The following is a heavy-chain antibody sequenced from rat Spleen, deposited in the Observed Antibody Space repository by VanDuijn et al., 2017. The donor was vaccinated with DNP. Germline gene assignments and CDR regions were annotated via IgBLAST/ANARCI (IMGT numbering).Heavy chain of an antibody. CDR2: ITNSGGST. J-gene: IGHJ2*01. D-gene: IGHD1-11*01. CDR3: AKAGGYSPWYFDY. V-gene: IGHV5-25*01. Sequence: EVQVVESGGGLVQPGRSLKLSCAASGFTFSDHSMAWVRQAPTKGLEWVASITNSGGSTYYRDSVKGRFTISRDDAKSTLYLQMDSLRSEDTATYYCAKAGGYSPWYFDYWGQGVMVTVSS. CDR1: GFTFSDHS.